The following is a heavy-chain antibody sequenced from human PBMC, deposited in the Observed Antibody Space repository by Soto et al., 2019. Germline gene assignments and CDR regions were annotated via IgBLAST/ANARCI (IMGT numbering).Heavy chain of an antibody. CDR2: ISDSAGST. D-gene: IGHD3-10*01. CDR3: AIHFYYGSGSYYAVDY. Sequence: EVQLLESGGGLVQPGGSLRLSCVVSGFTFNNYAMNWVRQAPGKGLEWVSGISDSAGSTYYADSVKGRFTISRDSSKHTLYLQMNSLRADDTAIYYCAIHFYYGSGSYYAVDYWGQGTRVTVSS. CDR1: GFTFNNYA. V-gene: IGHV3-23*01. J-gene: IGHJ4*02.